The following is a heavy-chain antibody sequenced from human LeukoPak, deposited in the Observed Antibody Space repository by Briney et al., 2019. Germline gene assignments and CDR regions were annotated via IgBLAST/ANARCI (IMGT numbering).Heavy chain of an antibody. CDR1: EFTFSSYA. D-gene: IGHD6-19*01. J-gene: IGHJ6*02. CDR2: IYSGGST. Sequence: PGGSLRLSCAASEFTFSSYAMHWVRQAPGKGLEWVSVIYSGGSTYYADSVKGRFTISRDNSKNTLYLQMNSLRAEDTAVYYCARESSGYGMDVWGQGTTVTVSS. V-gene: IGHV3-66*01. CDR3: ARESSGYGMDV.